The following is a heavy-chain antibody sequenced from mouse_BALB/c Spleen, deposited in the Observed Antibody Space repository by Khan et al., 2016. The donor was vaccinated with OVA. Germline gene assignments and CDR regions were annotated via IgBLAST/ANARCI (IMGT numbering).Heavy chain of an antibody. CDR1: GFSLSDYG. V-gene: IGHV2-6-5*01. Sequence: VKLEDSGPGLVAPSQNLSITCTVSGFSLSDYGVSWIRQPPGKGLEWLGVIWGGGSTYYNSVLKSRLSISKDNSKSQVFLKMSSLQSDDTAMFYCAKGVWSYYYTLDYWGQGISVTVSS. CDR3: AKGVWSYYYTLDY. CDR2: IWGGGST. J-gene: IGHJ4*01.